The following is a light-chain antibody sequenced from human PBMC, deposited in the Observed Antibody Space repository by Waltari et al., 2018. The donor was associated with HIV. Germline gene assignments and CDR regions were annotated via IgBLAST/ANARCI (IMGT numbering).Light chain of an antibody. CDR1: SSDIGTYKY. CDR3: SSFASSATLA. CDR2: EVS. V-gene: IGLV2-14*01. J-gene: IGLJ2*01. Sequence: QSALAPLASVSGSPGQSIPISCTGSSSDIGTYKYVSWYQPHPGKAPKLIIHEVSNRPSGVSNRFSGSKSGNTASLTISGLQPEDEADYYCSSFASSATLAFGGGTKVTVL.